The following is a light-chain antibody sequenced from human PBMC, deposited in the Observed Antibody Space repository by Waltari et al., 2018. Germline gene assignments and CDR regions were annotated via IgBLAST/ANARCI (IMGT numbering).Light chain of an antibody. CDR1: PDITNF. V-gene: IGKV1-9*01. Sequence: DIQLTQSPSFLSASIGDRVTITCRASPDITNFLAWYQQKSGAAPKLLIYAASTLQSGVPFRFSGSGSGTEFTLTISGLQPEDFATYYCQQLKSYPWTFGQGTKVEIE. J-gene: IGKJ1*01. CDR3: QQLKSYPWT. CDR2: AAS.